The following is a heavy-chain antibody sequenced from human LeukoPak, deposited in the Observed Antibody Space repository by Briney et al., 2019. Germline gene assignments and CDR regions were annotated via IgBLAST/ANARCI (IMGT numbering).Heavy chain of an antibody. Sequence: PGGSLRLSCAASGFTFRTYWMHWVRQPPGKGLVWVSRISPDGSTTTYADSVKGRFTISRDNSKNTVFLQMDSLGVDDTAMYYCARVWSEFDYWGRGALVTVSS. V-gene: IGHV3-74*01. J-gene: IGHJ4*02. CDR1: GFTFRTYW. CDR2: ISPDGSTT. CDR3: ARVWSEFDY. D-gene: IGHD3-16*01.